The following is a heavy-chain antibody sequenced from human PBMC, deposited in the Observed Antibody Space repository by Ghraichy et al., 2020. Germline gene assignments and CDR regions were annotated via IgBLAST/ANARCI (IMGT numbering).Heavy chain of an antibody. V-gene: IGHV1-58*01. CDR2: IVVGSGNT. Sequence: SVKVSCKASGFTFTSSAVQWVRQARGQRLEWIGWIVVGSGNTNYAQKFQERVTITRDMSTSTAYMELSSLRSEDTAVYYCAAANEGVLGKYYFDYWGQGTLVTVSS. D-gene: IGHD3-16*01. CDR3: AAANEGVLGKYYFDY. J-gene: IGHJ4*02. CDR1: GFTFTSSA.